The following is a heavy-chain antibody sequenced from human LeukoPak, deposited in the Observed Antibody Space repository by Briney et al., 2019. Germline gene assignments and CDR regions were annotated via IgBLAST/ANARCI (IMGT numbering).Heavy chain of an antibody. CDR3: ASLYGSGKRWVDP. D-gene: IGHD3-10*01. J-gene: IGHJ5*02. V-gene: IGHV3-53*01. CDR1: GFNFKNNY. CDR2: IYRGDGT. Sequence: GGSLRLSCAASGFNFKNNYMSWVRQAPGKGLEWVSIIYRGDGTYYADSVKGRFTISRDNAKNSLYLQMNSLKTEDTAVYYCASLYGSGKRWVDPWGQGTLVTVSS.